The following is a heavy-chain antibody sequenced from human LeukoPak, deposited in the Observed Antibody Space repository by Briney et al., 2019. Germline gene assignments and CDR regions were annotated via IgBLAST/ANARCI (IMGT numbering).Heavy chain of an antibody. CDR1: GYTFTGYY. CDR3: ARLAVLRFLEWLSPSVGDFDY. J-gene: IGHJ4*02. Sequence: ASVKVSCKASGYTFTGYYMHWVRQAPGQGLEWMGWINPNSGGTNYAQKFQGRVTMTRDTSISTAYMELSRLRSDDTAVYYCARLAVLRFLEWLSPSVGDFDYWGQGTLVTVSS. CDR2: INPNSGGT. V-gene: IGHV1-2*02. D-gene: IGHD3-3*01.